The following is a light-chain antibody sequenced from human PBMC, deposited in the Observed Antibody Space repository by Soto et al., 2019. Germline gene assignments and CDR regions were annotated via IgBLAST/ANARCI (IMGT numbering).Light chain of an antibody. CDR1: SSNIGSNY. CDR3: GAWHDRLSGYV. CDR2: WND. Sequence: QCALTQPPSASGTPGQRGTISCSGSSSNIGSNYVYWYQLRPGTAPKVVIYWNDERPSGGPDRFAGSKSGTSASLANSGRRSEDEADYYCGAWHDRLSGYVFRSGTKVTVL. V-gene: IGLV1-47*01. J-gene: IGLJ1*01.